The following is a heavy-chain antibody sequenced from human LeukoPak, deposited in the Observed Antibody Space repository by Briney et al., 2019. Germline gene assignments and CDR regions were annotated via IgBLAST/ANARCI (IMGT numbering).Heavy chain of an antibody. CDR3: ARRRYCSGRSCYGGVDAFDI. V-gene: IGHV5-51*01. D-gene: IGHD2-15*01. Sequence: GESLKISCKGSGYSFTNYWVGWVRQMPGKGLEWMGIIYPGDSDTRYRPSFEGQVTISADKSISTAYLQWSSLKASDTAMYYCARRRYCSGRSCYGGVDAFDIWGQGTMVTVSS. CDR1: GYSFTNYW. CDR2: IYPGDSDT. J-gene: IGHJ3*02.